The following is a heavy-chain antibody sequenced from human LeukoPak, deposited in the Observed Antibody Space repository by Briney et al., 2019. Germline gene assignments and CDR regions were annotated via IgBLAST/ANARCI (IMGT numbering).Heavy chain of an antibody. Sequence: SETLSLTCTVSGGSVSSGTYYWSWIRQPPGKGLEWIGYIYYSGSTNYNPSLKSRVTISVDTSKNQFSLKLSSVTAADTAVYYCAISRWPNILTIYFMPYYFDYWGQGALVTVSS. V-gene: IGHV4-61*01. CDR2: IYYSGST. J-gene: IGHJ4*02. D-gene: IGHD3-9*01. CDR3: AISRWPNILTIYFMPYYFDY. CDR1: GGSVSSGTYY.